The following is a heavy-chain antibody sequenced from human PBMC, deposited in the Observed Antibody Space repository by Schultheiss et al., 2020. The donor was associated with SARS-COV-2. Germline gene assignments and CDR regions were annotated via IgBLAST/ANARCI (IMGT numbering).Heavy chain of an antibody. J-gene: IGHJ4*02. Sequence: GGSLRLSCAASGFTFSSYEMNWVRQAPGKGLEWVSYISSSGSTIYYADSVKGRFTISRDNAKNSLYLQMNSLRAEDTALYYCARGDGYTVNFDSWGQGTLVTVSS. D-gene: IGHD5-24*01. V-gene: IGHV3-48*03. CDR1: GFTFSSYE. CDR2: ISSSGSTI. CDR3: ARGDGYTVNFDS.